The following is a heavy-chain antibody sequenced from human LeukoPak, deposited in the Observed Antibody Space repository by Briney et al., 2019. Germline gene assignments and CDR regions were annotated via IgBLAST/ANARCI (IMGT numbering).Heavy chain of an antibody. CDR2: IYYSGST. J-gene: IGHJ3*02. CDR1: GGSISSYY. Sequence: SETLSLTCTVSGGSISSYYWSWIRQPPGKGLEWIGYIYYSGSTNYNPSLKSRVTISVDTSKNQFSLKLSSVTAAVTAVYYCARGQEAFDICGQGTMVTVSS. CDR3: ARGQEAFDI. V-gene: IGHV4-59*01.